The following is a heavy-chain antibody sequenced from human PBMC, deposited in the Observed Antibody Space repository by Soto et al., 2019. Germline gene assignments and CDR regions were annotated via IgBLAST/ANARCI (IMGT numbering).Heavy chain of an antibody. CDR1: GFTFTSSA. D-gene: IGHD6-13*01. Sequence: GASVKVSCKASGFTFTSSAVQWVRQARGQRLEWIGWIVVGSGNTNYAQKFQERVTITRDMSTSTAYMELSSLRSEDTAVYYCAAGPDSSSWYYFDYWGQGTLVTVSS. CDR2: IVVGSGNT. V-gene: IGHV1-58*01. CDR3: AAGPDSSSWYYFDY. J-gene: IGHJ4*02.